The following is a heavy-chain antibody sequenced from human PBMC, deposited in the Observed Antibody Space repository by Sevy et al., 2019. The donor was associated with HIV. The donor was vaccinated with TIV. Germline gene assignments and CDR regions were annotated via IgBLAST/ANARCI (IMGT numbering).Heavy chain of an antibody. Sequence: GGSLRLSCAASGFNFSNAWMSWVRQSPGKGLEWVGRIRSKAGGGTTDYATIVKGKFTISRDDSRDILYLQLNSLETGETAVYYCTKEHRRDGIGGVPFEFWGQGTLVTVSS. CDR1: GFNFSNAW. CDR3: TKEHRRDGIGGVPFEF. D-gene: IGHD1-26*01. J-gene: IGHJ4*02. CDR2: IRSKAGGGTT. V-gene: IGHV3-15*01.